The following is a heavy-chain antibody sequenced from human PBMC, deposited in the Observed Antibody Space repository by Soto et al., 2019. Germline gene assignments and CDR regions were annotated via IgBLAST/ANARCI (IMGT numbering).Heavy chain of an antibody. D-gene: IGHD6-19*01. J-gene: IGHJ4*02. V-gene: IGHV1-18*04. CDR2: ISAYNGNT. CDR3: ARGSRSVAVAGVFDY. CDR1: GYTFTSYG. Sequence: GASVKVSCKASGYTFTSYGISWVRQAPGQGLEWMGWISAYNGNTNYAQKLQGRVTMTTDTSTSTAYMELRSLRSDDTAVYYCARGSRSVAVAGVFDYWGQGTLVTVSS.